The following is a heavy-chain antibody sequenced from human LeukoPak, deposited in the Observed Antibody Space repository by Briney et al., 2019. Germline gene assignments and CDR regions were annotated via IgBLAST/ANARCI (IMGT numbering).Heavy chain of an antibody. J-gene: IGHJ6*03. CDR2: IYYSGST. CDR3: AREGTDQYYYYCMDV. CDR1: GGSISSYY. Sequence: PSETLSLTCTVSGGSISSYYWSWIRQPPGKGLEWIGYIYYSGSTNYNPPLKSRVTISLDTSKNQFSLKLTSVTAADTAVYYCAREGTDQYYYYCMDVWGKGTTVTVSS. D-gene: IGHD3-10*01. V-gene: IGHV4-59*01.